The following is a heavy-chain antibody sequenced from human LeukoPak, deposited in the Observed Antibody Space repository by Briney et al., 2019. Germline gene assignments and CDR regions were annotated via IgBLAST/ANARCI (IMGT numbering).Heavy chain of an antibody. D-gene: IGHD5-18*01. Sequence: TGGSLRLSCAASGFSFSSYWMNWVRQAPGKGLEWVANIKQDGSEKYYVDSVKGRFTISRDNAKNSLYLQTNSLRAEDTAVYYCASGGYSFFYWGQGTLVTVSS. CDR3: ASGGYSFFY. CDR1: GFSFSSYW. J-gene: IGHJ4*02. CDR2: IKQDGSEK. V-gene: IGHV3-7*03.